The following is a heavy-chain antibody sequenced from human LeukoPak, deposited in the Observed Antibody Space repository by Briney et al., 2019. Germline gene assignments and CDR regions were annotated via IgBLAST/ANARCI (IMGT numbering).Heavy chain of an antibody. J-gene: IGHJ4*02. CDR3: SEGYFEPFDH. CDR1: GASVSTSH. CDR2: LSYTGKT. Sequence: PSETLSLTCVVSGASVSTSHWNWFRQLPGKGLEWIGCLSYTGKTDYNPSLTNRVTISFDTSENQVSLKLPSVTAADTAVYYCSEGYFEPFDHWGQGTLVTVSS. V-gene: IGHV4-59*02. D-gene: IGHD2/OR15-2a*01.